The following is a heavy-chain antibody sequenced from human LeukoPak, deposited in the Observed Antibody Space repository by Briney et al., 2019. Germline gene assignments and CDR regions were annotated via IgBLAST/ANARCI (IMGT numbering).Heavy chain of an antibody. D-gene: IGHD5-12*01. CDR1: GYTFTSYY. Sequence: ASVKVSCKASGYTFTSYYMHWVRQAPGQGLEWMGIINASGGRTSYAQKFQGRVTMTRDTSTSTVYMELSSLRSEDTAVYYCARDQAFGYSGYFPPGSSSGASYYFDYWGQGTLVTVSS. V-gene: IGHV1-46*01. J-gene: IGHJ4*02. CDR3: ARDQAFGYSGYFPPGSSSGASYYFDY. CDR2: INASGGRT.